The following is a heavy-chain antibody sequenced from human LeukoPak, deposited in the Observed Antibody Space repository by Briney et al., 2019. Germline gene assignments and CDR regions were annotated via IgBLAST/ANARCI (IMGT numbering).Heavy chain of an antibody. CDR3: ARVPLPPMIVVTFHFDY. D-gene: IGHD3-22*01. Sequence: GASVKVSCKASEYTFTEYAVNWVRQAPGQRLEWMGWINAGNGNTKYAQKFQGRLTITRDTSASTAYMELSSLTFEDTAVYYCARVPLPPMIVVTFHFDYWGQGTLVTVSS. J-gene: IGHJ4*02. V-gene: IGHV1-3*01. CDR1: EYTFTEYA. CDR2: INAGNGNT.